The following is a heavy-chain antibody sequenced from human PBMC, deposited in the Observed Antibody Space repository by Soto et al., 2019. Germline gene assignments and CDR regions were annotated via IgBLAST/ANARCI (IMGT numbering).Heavy chain of an antibody. Sequence: PSGTLSLTCAVYGGSFSGYYWSWIRQPPGKGLEWIGEINHSGSTNYNPSLKSRVTISVDTSKNQFSLKLSSVTAADTAVYYCADGPSSGQFDYWGQGTLVTVS. CDR1: GGSFSGYY. CDR2: INHSGST. D-gene: IGHD6-19*01. CDR3: ADGPSSGQFDY. V-gene: IGHV4-34*01. J-gene: IGHJ4*02.